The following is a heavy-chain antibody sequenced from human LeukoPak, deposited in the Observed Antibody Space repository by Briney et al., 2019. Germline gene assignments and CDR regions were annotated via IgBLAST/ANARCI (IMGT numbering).Heavy chain of an antibody. D-gene: IGHD1-1*01. CDR1: GFTFSSYY. CDR3: ARDSTTGIDY. V-gene: IGHV3-74*01. Sequence: PGGSLRLSCSASGFTFSSYYLHWVRQDPGKGLVWVSRISNDGSSTWYADSVKGRFTISRDNAKNTLYLRMNSLRTEDTAVYYCARDSTTGIDYWGQGTLVTVSS. CDR2: ISNDGSST. J-gene: IGHJ4*02.